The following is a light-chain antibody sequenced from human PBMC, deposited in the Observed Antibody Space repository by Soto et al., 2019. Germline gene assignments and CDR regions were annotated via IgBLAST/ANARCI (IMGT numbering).Light chain of an antibody. Sequence: SYELTQPPSVSVAPGQTARITCGGTNIGSKSVHWYQQKPGQAPVLVVYDDSDRPSGIPERFSGSNSGNTATLTISRVEAGDEADYYCQVWDSSSDLHVFGTGTKLTVL. CDR2: DDS. V-gene: IGLV3-21*02. J-gene: IGLJ1*01. CDR3: QVWDSSSDLHV. CDR1: NIGSKS.